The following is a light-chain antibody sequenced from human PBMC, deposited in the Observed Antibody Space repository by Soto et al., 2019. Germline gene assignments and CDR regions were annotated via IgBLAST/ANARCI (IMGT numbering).Light chain of an antibody. CDR1: SSNIGSNY. CDR3: AAWDDSLSAVYV. Sequence: QSVLTQPPSASGTPGQRVTISCSGSSSNIGSNYVYWYQQLPGTAPKLLIYRNNQRPSGVPDRFSGSKSGTSASLAISGLRSEDEADYYCAAWDDSLSAVYVFGTGTKGTVL. J-gene: IGLJ1*01. V-gene: IGLV1-47*01. CDR2: RNN.